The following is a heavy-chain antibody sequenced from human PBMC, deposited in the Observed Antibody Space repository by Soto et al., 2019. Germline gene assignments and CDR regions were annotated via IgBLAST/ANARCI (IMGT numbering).Heavy chain of an antibody. CDR2: IPHNGVP. Sequence: ETLSLTCTVSGDSMKRFFWSWIRQPPGKGLEWIGYIPHNGVPTYTPSLKSRVTIAIDTSRNQFSLRLTSVTTADTAVYYCAASQMGLISALTTWGPGTQVTVSS. CDR1: GDSMKRFF. V-gene: IGHV4-59*01. CDR3: AASQMGLISALTT. D-gene: IGHD1-1*01. J-gene: IGHJ4*02.